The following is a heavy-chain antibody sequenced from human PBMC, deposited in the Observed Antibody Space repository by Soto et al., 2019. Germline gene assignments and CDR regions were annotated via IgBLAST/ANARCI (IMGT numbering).Heavy chain of an antibody. V-gene: IGHV4-59*01. CDR1: GGSISSYY. CDR2: IYYSGST. D-gene: IGHD3-10*01. Sequence: PSETLSLTWTVSGGSISSYYWSWIRQPPGKGLEWIGYIYYSGSTNYNPSLKSRVTISVDTSKNQFSLKLSSVTAADTAVYYCARVRGSGIFDYWGQGTLVTVSS. CDR3: ARVRGSGIFDY. J-gene: IGHJ4*02.